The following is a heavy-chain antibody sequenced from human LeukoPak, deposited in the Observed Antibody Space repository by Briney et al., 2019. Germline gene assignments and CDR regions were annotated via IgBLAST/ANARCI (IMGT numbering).Heavy chain of an antibody. CDR2: IYYSGTT. V-gene: IGHV4-39*07. D-gene: IGHD4-17*01. J-gene: IGHJ4*02. Sequence: SETLSLTCTVSGGSISSSSYYWGWIRQPPGKGLEWIGTIYYSGTTYYTPSLKSRVTISLDTSKNQFSLKLSSVTAADTAVYYCARDPDGDYPLDYWGQGTLVTVSS. CDR3: ARDPDGDYPLDY. CDR1: GGSISSSSYY.